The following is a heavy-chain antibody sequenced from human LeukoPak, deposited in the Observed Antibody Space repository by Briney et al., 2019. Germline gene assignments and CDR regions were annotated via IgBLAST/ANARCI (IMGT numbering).Heavy chain of an antibody. V-gene: IGHV3-21*01. CDR2: ISSSSSSI. J-gene: IGHJ6*03. CDR3: ARDVISSSGFKYFYYYYIDV. Sequence: GGSLRLSCAASGFTFSSYSMNWVRQAPGKGLDWVSSISSSSSSIYYAASVKGRFTISRDNAKNSLYLQMNSLRAEDTAVYYCARDVISSSGFKYFYYYYIDVWGKGTTVTVSS. CDR1: GFTFSSYS. D-gene: IGHD6-13*01.